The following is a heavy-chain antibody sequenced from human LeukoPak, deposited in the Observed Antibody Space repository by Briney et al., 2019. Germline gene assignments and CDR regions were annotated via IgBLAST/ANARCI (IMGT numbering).Heavy chain of an antibody. CDR3: ARSNHFWSGFLDT. J-gene: IGHJ4*02. V-gene: IGHV4-39*07. CDR1: GGSISSRDEN. CDR2: VGYNGNI. D-gene: IGHD3-3*02. Sequence: PSETLSLTCTVVGGSISSRDENWNWIRQPPGKGLEWFGYVGYNGNIYYSPSLKRRALVSVDTSKNQVSLRLTSVTVADTAVYFCARSNHFWSGFLDTWGQGTLVTVSS.